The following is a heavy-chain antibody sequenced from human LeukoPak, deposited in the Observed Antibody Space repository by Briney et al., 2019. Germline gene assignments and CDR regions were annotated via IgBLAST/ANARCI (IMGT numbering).Heavy chain of an antibody. D-gene: IGHD5-18*01. Sequence: PSGTLSLTCAVSGGSISSSNWWSWVRQPPGKGLEWIGEIYHSGSTNYNPSLKSRVTISVDTSKNQFSLKLSSVTAADTAVYYCARTWIQLWSYYYYYMDVWGKGTTVTVSS. J-gene: IGHJ6*03. V-gene: IGHV4-4*02. CDR3: ARTWIQLWSYYYYYMDV. CDR2: IYHSGST. CDR1: GGSISSSNW.